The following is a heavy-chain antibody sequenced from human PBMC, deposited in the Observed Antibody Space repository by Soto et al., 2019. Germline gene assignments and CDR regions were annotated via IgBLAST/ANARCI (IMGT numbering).Heavy chain of an antibody. CDR1: GFTFSSYS. V-gene: IGHV3-21*01. CDR2: ISSSSSYI. D-gene: IGHD2-15*01. J-gene: IGHJ6*02. Sequence: PGGSLRLSCAASGFTFSSYSMNWVRQAPGKGLEWVSSISSSSSYIYYADSVKGRFTISRDNAKNSLYLQMNSLRAEDTAVYYCARGRSRSGGSCCGMDVWGQGTTVTVSS. CDR3: ARGRSRSGGSCCGMDV.